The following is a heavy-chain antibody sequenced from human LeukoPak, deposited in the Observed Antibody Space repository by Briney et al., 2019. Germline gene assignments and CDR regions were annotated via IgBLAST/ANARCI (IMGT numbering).Heavy chain of an antibody. CDR2: INPNSGGT. CDR3: ARGPGRAIAVAGTSLGRSPGDADSDY. D-gene: IGHD6-19*01. CDR1: GYTFTGYY. J-gene: IGHJ4*02. Sequence: GASVKVSCKASGYTFTGYYMHWVRQAPGQGLEWMGWINPNSGGTNYAQKFQGRVTMTRDTSISTAYMELSRLRSDDTAVYYCARGPGRAIAVAGTSLGRSPGDADSDYWGQGTLVTVSS. V-gene: IGHV1-2*02.